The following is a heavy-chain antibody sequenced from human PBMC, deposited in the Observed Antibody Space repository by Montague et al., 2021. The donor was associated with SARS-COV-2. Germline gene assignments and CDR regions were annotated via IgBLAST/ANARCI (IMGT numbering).Heavy chain of an antibody. CDR3: AREHDWASHFDL. D-gene: IGHD3-9*01. CDR1: GDSVDSDC. CDR2: IHYTGST. J-gene: IGHJ4*02. V-gene: IGHV4-59*02. Sequence: SETLSLTCTVSGDSVDSDCWSWVRQPPGERLEWIGHIHYTGSTEYNPSLKSRASISADASKNSLSLSLASVTAADTAVYYCAREHDWASHFDLWGQGILVTVSS.